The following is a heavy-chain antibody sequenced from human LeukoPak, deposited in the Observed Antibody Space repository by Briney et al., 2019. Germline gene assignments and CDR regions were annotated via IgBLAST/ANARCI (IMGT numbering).Heavy chain of an antibody. J-gene: IGHJ6*02. CDR2: IFFSGST. CDR3: ATVNNYYGMDV. V-gene: IGHV4-39*01. CDR1: AGSINSISWV. Sequence: PSESLSLTCSVSAGSINSISWVWGATRQPPGRGLGLIGNIFFSGSTYYNPSLKRRVTISVDTAKNQFSLKLSSVTAADTGVYYCATVNNYYGMDVWGQGTTVTVSS.